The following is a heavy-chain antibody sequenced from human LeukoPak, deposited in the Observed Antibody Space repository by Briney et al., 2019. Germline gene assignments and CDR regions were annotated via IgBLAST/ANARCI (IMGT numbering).Heavy chain of an antibody. CDR3: ASSYHAYGDSPWFDP. CDR1: GGSFSGYY. V-gene: IGHV3-11*01. Sequence: LSLTCAVYGGSFSGYYWSWIRQAPGKGLEWVSYISSSGSTIYYADSVKGRFTISRDNAKNSLYLQMNSLRAEDTAVYYCASSYHAYGDSPWFDPWGQGTLVTVSS. CDR2: ISSSGSTI. D-gene: IGHD4-17*01. J-gene: IGHJ5*02.